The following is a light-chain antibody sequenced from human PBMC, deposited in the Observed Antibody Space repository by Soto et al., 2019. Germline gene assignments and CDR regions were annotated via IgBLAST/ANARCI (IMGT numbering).Light chain of an antibody. Sequence: QSALTQPASVSGSPGQSITISCTGTSSDVGCYNYVSWYQHHPGKAPKLMIYDVSNRPSGVSNSFSGSKSGNTASLIISGLQAEDEADYYCSSYTSSSTLSTYVFGTGTKVTVL. CDR1: SSDVGCYNY. CDR2: DVS. V-gene: IGLV2-14*03. CDR3: SSYTSSSTLSTYV. J-gene: IGLJ1*01.